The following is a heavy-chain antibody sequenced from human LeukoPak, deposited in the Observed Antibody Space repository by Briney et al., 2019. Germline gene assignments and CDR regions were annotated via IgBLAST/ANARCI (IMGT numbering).Heavy chain of an antibody. CDR3: ARGVAVAGTGDY. D-gene: IGHD6-19*01. J-gene: IGHJ4*02. V-gene: IGHV3-21*01. CDR2: ISSSGSYI. Sequence: PGGSLRFSCAASGFTFSSYSMNWVRQAPGKGLEWVSSISSSGSYIYYADSVKGRFTISRDDAKNSLYLQMNSLRAEDTAVYYCARGVAVAGTGDYWGQGTLVTVSS. CDR1: GFTFSSYS.